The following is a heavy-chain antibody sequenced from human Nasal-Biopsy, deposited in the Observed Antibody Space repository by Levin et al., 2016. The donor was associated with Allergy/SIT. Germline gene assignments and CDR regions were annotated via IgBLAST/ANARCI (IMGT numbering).Heavy chain of an antibody. V-gene: IGHV3-30*18. CDR2: ISYDGSEK. D-gene: IGHD5-12*01. CDR1: GFTFSGYN. Sequence: GESLKISCTASGFTFSGYNMHWVRQAPGKGLEWVAVISYDGSEKYYGDAVKGRFTISRDNSKNTLYLQLNSLRADDAAVYFCAKEGSGSDSRGYFSGFDNWGQGALVTVSS. CDR3: AKEGSGSDSRGYFSGFDN. J-gene: IGHJ4*02.